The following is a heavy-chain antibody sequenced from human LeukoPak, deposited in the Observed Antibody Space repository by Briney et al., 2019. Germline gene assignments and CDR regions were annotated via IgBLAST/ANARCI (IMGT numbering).Heavy chain of an antibody. J-gene: IGHJ4*02. V-gene: IGHV4-61*02. Sequence: SQTLSLTCTVSGGSISSSSYYWSWIRQPAGKGLEWIGRIYSSGSTDYNPSLKSRVAISVDTSKNQFSLNLSSVTAADTAIYYCARVKRGWYYFDYWGQGTLVTVSS. CDR1: GGSISSSSYY. CDR2: IYSSGST. D-gene: IGHD6-19*01. CDR3: ARVKRGWYYFDY.